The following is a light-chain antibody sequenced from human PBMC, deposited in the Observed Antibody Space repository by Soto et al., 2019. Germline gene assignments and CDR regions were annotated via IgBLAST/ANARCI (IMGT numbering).Light chain of an antibody. CDR1: QSVSNNY. V-gene: IGKV3-20*01. J-gene: IGKJ5*01. CDR2: GAS. CDR3: QQYGSSPPIN. Sequence: EIVLTQSPGTLSLSPGERVTLSCRASQSVSNNYLAWYQQKPGQAPRLLIYGASSRATGIPDRFSGSGSATDFTLTSNRLEPEDFAVYYCQQYGSSPPINFGQGTRVDIK.